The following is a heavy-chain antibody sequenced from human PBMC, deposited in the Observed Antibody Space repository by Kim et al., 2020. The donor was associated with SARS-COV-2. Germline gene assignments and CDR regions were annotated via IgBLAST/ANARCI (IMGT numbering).Heavy chain of an antibody. CDR1: GFTFSSYA. CDR3: SRSRGGSYHEGFGI. D-gene: IGHD1-26*01. Sequence: GGSLRLSCAASGFTFSSYAMHWVRQAPGKGLEWVAVISYDGSNKYSAASVKGRFTSSRDTFKNTPYLQMNSLRAEDTAEYYGSRSRGGSYHEGFGIWGEG. J-gene: IGHJ3*02. CDR2: ISYDGSNK. V-gene: IGHV3-30-3*01.